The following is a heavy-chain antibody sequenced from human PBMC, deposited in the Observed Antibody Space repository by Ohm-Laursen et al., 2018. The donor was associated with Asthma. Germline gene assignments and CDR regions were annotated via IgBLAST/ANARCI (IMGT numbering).Heavy chain of an antibody. CDR2: ISTASTFI. J-gene: IGHJ4*02. Sequence: SLRLSCTVSGYTFSRYSIHWVRQVPGKGLEWVASISTASTFIYYADSVRGRFTTSRDNAKNSLYLEMNSLRVEDTAVYYCVTDAWWSYVRWGLGTLVTVSS. CDR1: GYTFSRYS. V-gene: IGHV3-21*01. D-gene: IGHD1-26*01. CDR3: VTDAWWSYVR.